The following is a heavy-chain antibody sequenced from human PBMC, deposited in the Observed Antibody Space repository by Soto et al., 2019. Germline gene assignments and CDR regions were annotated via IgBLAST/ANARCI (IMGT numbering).Heavy chain of an antibody. CDR2: IKQDGSEK. V-gene: IGHV3-7*01. CDR3: ARGYLYYYDSSFDY. J-gene: IGHJ4*02. CDR1: GFTFSSYW. D-gene: IGHD3-22*01. Sequence: PVGSLRLSCAASGFTFSSYWMSWVRQAPGKGLEWVANIKQDGSEKYYVDSVKGRFTISRDNAKNSLYLQMNSLRAEDTAVYYCARGYLYYYDSSFDYWGQGTLVTVSS.